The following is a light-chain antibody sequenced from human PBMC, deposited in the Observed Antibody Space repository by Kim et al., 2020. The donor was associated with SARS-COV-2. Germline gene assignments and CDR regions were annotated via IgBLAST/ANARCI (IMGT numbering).Light chain of an antibody. CDR2: EDD. V-gene: IGLV6-57*02. CDR3: QSSDSSSNWV. CDR1: AVPIPSRL. J-gene: IGLJ3*02. Sequence: KPLPTSCTTGAVPIPSRLGQWCQQRPGNAPTTMIYEDDRTPSGLPVRIAGSLDSSSNAASLTISGLKSEGEADYYCQSSDSSSNWVFGGGTKVTVL.